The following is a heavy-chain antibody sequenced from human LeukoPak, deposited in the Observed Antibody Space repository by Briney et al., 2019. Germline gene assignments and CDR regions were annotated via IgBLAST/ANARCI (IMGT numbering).Heavy chain of an antibody. CDR1: GGSISSYY. D-gene: IGHD3-16*02. J-gene: IGHJ5*02. Sequence: SETLSLTCTVSGGSISSYYWSWIRQPAGKGLEWIGRIYTSGSTNYNPSLKSRVTMSVDTSKNQFSLKLSSVTAADTAVYYCARDKGRSPLYNWFDPWGQGTLVTVSS. V-gene: IGHV4-4*07. CDR2: IYTSGST. CDR3: ARDKGRSPLYNWFDP.